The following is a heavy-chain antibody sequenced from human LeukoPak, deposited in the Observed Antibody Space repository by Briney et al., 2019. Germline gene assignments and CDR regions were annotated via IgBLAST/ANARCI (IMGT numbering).Heavy chain of an antibody. V-gene: IGHV3-64*01. CDR2: ISSNGGST. D-gene: IGHD2-15*01. Sequence: GGSLRLSRAASGFIFSSYSMHWVRQAPGKGLEFVSAISSNGGSTFYANSVKGRFTISRDTSKNTLYLQMSSLRTEDTAVYYCAREQEGRRAAFDYWGQGTLLTVSS. CDR3: AREQEGRRAAFDY. J-gene: IGHJ4*02. CDR1: GFIFSSYS.